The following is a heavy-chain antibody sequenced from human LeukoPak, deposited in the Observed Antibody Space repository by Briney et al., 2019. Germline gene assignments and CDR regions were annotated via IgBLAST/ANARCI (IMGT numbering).Heavy chain of an antibody. CDR3: VRRGHYYGSGSYYYFDY. V-gene: IGHV4-38-2*02. CDR1: GYSISSGYY. D-gene: IGHD3-10*01. Sequence: SETLSLTCTVSGYSISSGYYWGWIRQPPGKGLEWIGSIYHSGSTYYNPSLKSRVTISVDTSKNQFSLKLSSVTAADTAVYYCVRRGHYYGSGSYYYFDYWGQGTLVTVSS. CDR2: IYHSGST. J-gene: IGHJ4*02.